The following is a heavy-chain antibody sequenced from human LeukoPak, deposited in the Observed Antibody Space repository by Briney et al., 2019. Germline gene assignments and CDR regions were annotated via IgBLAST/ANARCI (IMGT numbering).Heavy chain of an antibody. CDR3: ARGVIGSWYVGSYYFDY. J-gene: IGHJ4*02. CDR1: GGSISSGGYY. D-gene: IGHD6-13*01. Sequence: SETLSLTCTVSGGSISSGGYYWSWIRQHPGKGLEWIGYIYYSGSTYYNPSLKSRVTISVDTSKNQFSLKLSSVTAADTAVYYCARGVIGSWYVGSYYFDYWGQGTLVTVSS. V-gene: IGHV4-31*03. CDR2: IYYSGST.